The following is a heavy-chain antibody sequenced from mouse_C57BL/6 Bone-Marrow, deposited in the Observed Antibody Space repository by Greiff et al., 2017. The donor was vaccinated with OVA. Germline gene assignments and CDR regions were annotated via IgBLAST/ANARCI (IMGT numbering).Heavy chain of an antibody. J-gene: IGHJ4*01. Sequence: QVQLKQSGPGLVAPSQSLSITCTVSGFSLTSYGVDWVRQPPGKGLEWLGVIWGGGSTNYNSALMSRLSISKDNSKSQVILKMNSLQTDDTAMYYCAKQIYYGYDGGYAMDYWGQGTSVTVSS. CDR1: GFSLTSYG. CDR2: IWGGGST. D-gene: IGHD2-2*01. V-gene: IGHV2-9*01. CDR3: AKQIYYGYDGGYAMDY.